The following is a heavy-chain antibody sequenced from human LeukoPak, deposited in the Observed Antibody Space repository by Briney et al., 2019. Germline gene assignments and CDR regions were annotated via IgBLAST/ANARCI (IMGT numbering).Heavy chain of an antibody. CDR2: IYTSGST. D-gene: IGHD1-14*01. J-gene: IGHJ4*02. V-gene: IGHV4-61*02. Sequence: PSQTLSLTCTVSGGSISSGSYYWSWIRQPAGKGLEWIGRIYTSGSTNYNPSLKSRVTISVDTSKNQFSLKLSSVTAADTAVYYCARDVGHHRPFDYWGQGTLVTVSS. CDR3: ARDVGHHRPFDY. CDR1: GGSISSGSYY.